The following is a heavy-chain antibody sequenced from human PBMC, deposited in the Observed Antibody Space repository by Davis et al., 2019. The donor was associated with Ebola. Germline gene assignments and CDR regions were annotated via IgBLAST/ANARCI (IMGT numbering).Heavy chain of an antibody. D-gene: IGHD2-15*01. J-gene: IGHJ5*02. CDR3: ARAALGYCSGGSCYSADWFDP. Sequence: ASVTVSCQASGYTFTSYGISWVRQAPGQGLEWMGWINPNSGGTNYAQKFQGWVTMTRDTSISTAYMELSRLRSDDTAVYYCARAALGYCSGGSCYSADWFDPWGQGTLVTVSS. CDR1: GYTFTSYG. CDR2: INPNSGGT. V-gene: IGHV1-2*04.